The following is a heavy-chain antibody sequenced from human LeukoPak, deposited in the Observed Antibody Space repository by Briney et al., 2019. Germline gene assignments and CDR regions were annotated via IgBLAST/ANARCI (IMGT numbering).Heavy chain of an antibody. CDR3: AREILGGFNPGAY. J-gene: IGHJ4*02. V-gene: IGHV4-31*03. CDR2: IYYSGST. D-gene: IGHD1-14*01. Sequence: PSQTQSLLCSVSGGSINDGAYYWSWIRQHPAKGLEWIGYIYYSGSTYYNPSLKSRVIISVDRSKNQFSLKLSSVTAADTAVYYCAREILGGFNPGAYWGQGTLVTVSS. CDR1: GGSINDGAYY.